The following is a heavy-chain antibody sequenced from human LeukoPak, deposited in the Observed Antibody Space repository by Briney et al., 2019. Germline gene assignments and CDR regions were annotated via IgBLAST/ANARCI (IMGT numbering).Heavy chain of an antibody. Sequence: GASVKVSCKVSGYTLSELSIHWVRQAPGKGLEWMGGFEPADGETIYAQKFQGRVTMTEDTSTNTAYMELSSLRSEDTAVYYCLTRPTYYNDGTGYYSYDYWGQGTLVTVSS. D-gene: IGHD3-22*01. V-gene: IGHV1-24*01. CDR3: LTRPTYYNDGTGYYSYDY. CDR2: FEPADGET. CDR1: GYTLSELS. J-gene: IGHJ4*02.